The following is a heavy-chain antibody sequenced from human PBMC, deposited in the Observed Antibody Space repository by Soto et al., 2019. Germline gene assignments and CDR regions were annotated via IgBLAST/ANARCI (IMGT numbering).Heavy chain of an antibody. CDR1: GGSISSDGYS. V-gene: IGHV4-30-2*01. CDR3: ARDTIYYDFWSGYYIHYGMDV. D-gene: IGHD3-3*01. J-gene: IGHJ6*02. Sequence: SETLSLTCAVSGGSISSDGYSWRWIRQPPGKGLEWIGYIYHSGSTYYNPSLKSRVTISVDRSKNQFSLKLSSVTAADTAVYYCARDTIYYDFWSGYYIHYGMDVWGQGTTVTVSS. CDR2: IYHSGST.